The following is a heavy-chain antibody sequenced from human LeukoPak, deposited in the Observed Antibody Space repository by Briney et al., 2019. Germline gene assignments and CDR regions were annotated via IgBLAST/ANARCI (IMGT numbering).Heavy chain of an antibody. CDR1: GFTFSDYY. Sequence: GGSLRLSCAAPGFTFSDYYMTWIRQSPAKGLEWVSYISGGGTTYYADSLKGGCYISRDNSKNSFYLQMNRLRGDDTAVYYCARATFGEWLLDYWGQGTVVTVSS. V-gene: IGHV3-11*01. D-gene: IGHD3-10*01. CDR3: ARATFGEWLLDY. J-gene: IGHJ4*02. CDR2: ISGGGTT.